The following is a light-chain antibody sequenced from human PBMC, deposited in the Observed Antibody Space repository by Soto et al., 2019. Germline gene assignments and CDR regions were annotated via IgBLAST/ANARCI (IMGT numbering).Light chain of an antibody. CDR2: RIS. J-gene: IGKJ4*01. V-gene: IGKV1-12*01. CDR3: QLALSLPLS. Sequence: DIQLTQSPSSVSASVGDRVTITCRASQGVSRYLAWYQQHPGRAPKLLIYRISSLYDGVPSRFSVSGSVTEFTLTIRRLQPEDFAIYLCQLALSLPLSFGGGTLVELK. CDR1: QGVSRY.